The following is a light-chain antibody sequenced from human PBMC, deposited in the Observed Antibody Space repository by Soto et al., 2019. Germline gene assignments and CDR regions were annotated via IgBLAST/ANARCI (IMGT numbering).Light chain of an antibody. CDR3: CSYAGSSNPYV. Sequence: QSALTQPASVSGSPGQSITISCTGTSSDVGSYNFVSWYQHHPGKAPKLMIYEVTKRPSGVSNRFSGSKSGNTASLTISGLQAEDEADYYCCSYAGSSNPYVFGTGTKLTVL. CDR1: SSDVGSYNF. V-gene: IGLV2-23*02. CDR2: EVT. J-gene: IGLJ1*01.